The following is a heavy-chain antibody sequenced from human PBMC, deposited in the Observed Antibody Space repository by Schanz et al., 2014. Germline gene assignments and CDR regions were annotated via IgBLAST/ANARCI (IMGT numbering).Heavy chain of an antibody. CDR1: TSIFNHAW. D-gene: IGHD2-15*01. Sequence: EVQLLESGGGLVQPGGSLRLSCAASTSIFNHAWMSWVRQAPGKGLEWLGRIKSKTDGETTDYAAPVKGRFSISRDDSQSTLYLQMNSLRAEDTAVYYCTKTPREYCNYDNCPNWFDSWGQGTLVTASS. CDR3: TKTPREYCNYDNCPNWFDS. V-gene: IGHV3-15*01. J-gene: IGHJ5*01. CDR2: IKSKTDGETT.